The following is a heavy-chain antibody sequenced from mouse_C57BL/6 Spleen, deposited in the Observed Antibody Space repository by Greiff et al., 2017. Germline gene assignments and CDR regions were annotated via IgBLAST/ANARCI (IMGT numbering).Heavy chain of an antibody. CDR2: IYPGDGDT. V-gene: IGHV1-80*01. J-gene: IGHJ2*01. CDR1: GYAFSSYW. CDR3: ARGYYGSSDYFDY. Sequence: QVQLQQSGAELVKPGASVKISCKASGYAFSSYWMNWVKQRPGKGLEWIGQIYPGDGDTNYNGKFKGKATLTADKSSSTAYMQLSSLTSEDSAVYCCARGYYGSSDYFDYWGQGTTLTVSS. D-gene: IGHD1-1*01.